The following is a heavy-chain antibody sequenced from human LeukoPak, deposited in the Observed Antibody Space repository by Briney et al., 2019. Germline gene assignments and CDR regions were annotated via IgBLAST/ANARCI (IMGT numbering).Heavy chain of an antibody. Sequence: PSQTLSLTCTVSGGSISSGSYYVSWIRQPAGKGLEWIGRIYASGTTNYNPSLKSRVTISVDTPKNQFSLSLTSVTAADTAVYYCARCLGGRCDYFDYWGQGTLVPVSS. CDR1: GGSISSGSYY. V-gene: IGHV4-61*02. CDR2: IYASGTT. J-gene: IGHJ4*02. D-gene: IGHD3-16*01. CDR3: ARCLGGRCDYFDY.